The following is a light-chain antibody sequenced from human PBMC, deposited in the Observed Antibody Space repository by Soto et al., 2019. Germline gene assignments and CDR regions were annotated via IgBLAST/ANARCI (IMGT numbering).Light chain of an antibody. J-gene: IGKJ4*01. CDR3: PQFNYYPYT. V-gene: IGKV1-9*01. CDR1: QGISHS. CDR2: AAV. Sequence: DIHLTQSPSLLSASVGDRVTITCRASQGISHSVAWYQQKPGKAPKLLIYAAVVLQGGIPSRFSCSRSATDFILTISGLQPEEFATYYCPQFNYYPYTFCGGTRVESK.